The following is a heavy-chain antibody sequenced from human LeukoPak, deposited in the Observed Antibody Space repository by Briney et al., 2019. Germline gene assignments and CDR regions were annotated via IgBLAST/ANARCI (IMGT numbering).Heavy chain of an antibody. J-gene: IGHJ4*02. CDR2: IYYSGST. Sequence: TSETLSLTCTVSGGSISTYYWTWIRQPPGKGLEWIGYIYYSGSTYYNPSLKSRVTISVDTSKNQFSLKVSSVTAADTAVYYCAREDYDILTGYRYYYDYWGRGTLVTVSS. CDR3: AREDYDILTGYRYYYDY. D-gene: IGHD3-9*01. V-gene: IGHV4-59*08. CDR1: GGSISTYY.